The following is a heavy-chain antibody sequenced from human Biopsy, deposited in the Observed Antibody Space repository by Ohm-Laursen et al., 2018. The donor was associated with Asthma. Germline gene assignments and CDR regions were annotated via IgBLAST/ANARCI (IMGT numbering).Heavy chain of an antibody. CDR2: VSYDGGVA. CDR3: AKRRGYSDLTDFDH. Sequence: SLRLSCTASGFVFRSHAMHWVRQAPGKGLEWVAVVSYDGGVAHYADSMKGRFTISRDNAKSTLYLQMNRLRTDDTAVYYCAKRRGYSDLTDFDHWGQGTLVTVPS. J-gene: IGHJ4*02. CDR1: GFVFRSHA. D-gene: IGHD3-3*01. V-gene: IGHV3-30*18.